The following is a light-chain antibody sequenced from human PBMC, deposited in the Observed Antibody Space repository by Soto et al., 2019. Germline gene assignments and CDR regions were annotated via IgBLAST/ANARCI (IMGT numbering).Light chain of an antibody. CDR2: GAS. Sequence: EIVLTQSPGTLSLSPGERATLSCRASQSVRSRYLAWYQQKPGQAPRLVIYGASSRATGIPDRFSGSGSGTDFTLSISRLEPEDFAVYFCQQYGNSPRTFGQGTKLEIK. CDR3: QQYGNSPRT. V-gene: IGKV3-20*01. CDR1: QSVRSRY. J-gene: IGKJ2*01.